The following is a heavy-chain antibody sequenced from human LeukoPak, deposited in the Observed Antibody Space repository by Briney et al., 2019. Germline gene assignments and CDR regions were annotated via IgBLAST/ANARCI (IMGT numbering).Heavy chain of an antibody. V-gene: IGHV3-21*01. CDR1: GFTFSSYE. CDR2: ISSSSSYI. D-gene: IGHD3-3*01. CDR3: ARDISGVVITPAFDI. J-gene: IGHJ3*02. Sequence: GGSLRLSCAASGFTFSSYEMNWVRQAPGKGLEWVSSISSSSSYIYYADSVKGRFTISRDNAKNSLYLQMNSLRAEDTAVYYCARDISGVVITPAFDIWGQGTMVTVSS.